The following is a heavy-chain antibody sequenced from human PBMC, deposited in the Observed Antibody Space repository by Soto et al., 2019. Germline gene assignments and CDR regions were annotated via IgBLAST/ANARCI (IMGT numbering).Heavy chain of an antibody. D-gene: IGHD1-26*01. V-gene: IGHV3-7*05. J-gene: IGHJ6*02. Sequence: EVQLVESGGGLVQPGGSLRLSCLASEFTFNTYWMNWVRQAPGRGLEWVANIKDDGSEKNYVDSVKGRFSISRDNAKNSLYLQVNSLRGEDTAVYFCAGDWGTPGRGSTVGYYYHYGMDVWGQGTTVTVSS. CDR2: IKDDGSEK. CDR3: AGDWGTPGRGSTVGYYYHYGMDV. CDR1: EFTFNTYW.